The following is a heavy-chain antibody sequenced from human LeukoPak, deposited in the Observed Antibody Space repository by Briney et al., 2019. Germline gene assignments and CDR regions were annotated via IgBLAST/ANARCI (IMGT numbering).Heavy chain of an antibody. CDR1: GYTFTGYY. J-gene: IGHJ4*02. CDR2: INPNSGGT. CDR3: AAGGSSSSEANFDY. Sequence: ASVKVSCKASGYTFTGYYMHWVRQTPGQGLEWMGWINPNSGGTNYAQKFQGRVTMTRDTSISTAYMELSRLRSDDTAVYYCAAGGSSSSEANFDYWGQGTLVTVSS. V-gene: IGHV1-2*02. D-gene: IGHD6-6*01.